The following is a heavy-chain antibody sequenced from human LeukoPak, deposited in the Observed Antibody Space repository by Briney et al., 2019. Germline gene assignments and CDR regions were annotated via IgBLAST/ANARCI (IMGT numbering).Heavy chain of an antibody. J-gene: IGHJ3*02. CDR1: GFTFSSYE. CDR3: AKVGYSYGYGAFDI. Sequence: GGSLRLSCAASGFTFSSYEMNWVRQAPGKGLEWVAVISYDGSNKYYADSVKGRFTISRDNSKNTLYLQMNSLRAEDTAVYYCAKVGYSYGYGAFDIWGQGTMVTVSS. V-gene: IGHV3-30*04. CDR2: ISYDGSNK. D-gene: IGHD5-18*01.